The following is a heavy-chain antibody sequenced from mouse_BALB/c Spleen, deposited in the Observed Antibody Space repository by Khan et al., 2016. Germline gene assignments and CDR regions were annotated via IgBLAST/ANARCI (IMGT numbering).Heavy chain of an antibody. J-gene: IGHJ4*01. D-gene: IGHD2-3*01. CDR2: INPGSSTI. CDR1: GFDFSRYW. Sequence: EVKLLESGGGLVQPGGSLNLSCAASGFDFSRYWMSWARQAPGKGQEWIGEINPGSSTINYTPSLTDKFIISRDNAKNTLYLQMSKVRSEDTALYYCARSDGYYYAMDYWGQGTSVTVSS. CDR3: ARSDGYYYAMDY. V-gene: IGHV4-2*02.